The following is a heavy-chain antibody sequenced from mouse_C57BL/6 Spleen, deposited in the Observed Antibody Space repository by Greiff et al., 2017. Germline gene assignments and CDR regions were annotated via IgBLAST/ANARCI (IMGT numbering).Heavy chain of an antibody. D-gene: IGHD1-1*01. V-gene: IGHV5-17*01. CDR1: GFTFSDYG. CDR3: ASDYYSSSRGYFDY. J-gene: IGHJ2*01. Sequence: EVKVVESGGGLVKPGGSLKLSCAASGFTFSDYGMHWVRQAPEKGLEWVAYISSGSSTIYYADTVKGRFTISRDNAKNTPFLQMTSLRSEDTAMYDCASDYYSSSRGYFDYWGQGTTLTVSS. CDR2: ISSGSSTI.